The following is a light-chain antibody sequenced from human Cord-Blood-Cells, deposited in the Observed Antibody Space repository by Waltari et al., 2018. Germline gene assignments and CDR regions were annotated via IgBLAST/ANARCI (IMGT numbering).Light chain of an antibody. CDR2: YDS. Sequence: SYVLTQPPSASVAPGKTARITCGGNNIGSKSVHWYQQKPGQAPVLVIYYDSDRPSGIPERFSGSNSGNTATLTISRVEAGDEADYYCQVWDSSSDHNYVFGTGTKVTVL. V-gene: IGLV3-21*04. J-gene: IGLJ1*01. CDR3: QVWDSSSDHNYV. CDR1: NIGSKS.